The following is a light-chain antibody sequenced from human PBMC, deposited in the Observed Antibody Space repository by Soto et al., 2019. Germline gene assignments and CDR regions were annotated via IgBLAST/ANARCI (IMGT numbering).Light chain of an antibody. CDR2: SNN. CDR3: AAWDDSLNAVV. J-gene: IGLJ2*01. Sequence: QSVLTQPPSASGTPGQRVTISCSGSSSNIGSNTVNWYQQLPGTAPKILIYSNNQRPSGVPDRFSGSKSGTSASLAISGLQSEDEADYYCAAWDDSLNAVVFGGGTKLPVL. CDR1: SSNIGSNT. V-gene: IGLV1-44*01.